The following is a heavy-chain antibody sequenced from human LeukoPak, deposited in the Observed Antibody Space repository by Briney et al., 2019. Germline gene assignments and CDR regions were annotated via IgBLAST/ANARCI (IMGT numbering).Heavy chain of an antibody. CDR3: AIPSRYCSGGSCRYFDY. D-gene: IGHD2-15*01. CDR1: GGSFSGYY. V-gene: IGHV4-34*01. CDR2: INHSGST. Sequence: PSETLSLTCAVHGGSFSGYYWSWIRQPPGKGLEWIGEINHSGSTNYNPSLKSRVTISVDTSKNQFSLKLSSVTAADTAVYYCAIPSRYCSGGSCRYFDYWGQGTLVTVSS. J-gene: IGHJ4*02.